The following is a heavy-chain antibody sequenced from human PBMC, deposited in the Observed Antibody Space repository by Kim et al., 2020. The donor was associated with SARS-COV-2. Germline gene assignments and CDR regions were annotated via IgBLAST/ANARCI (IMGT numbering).Heavy chain of an antibody. J-gene: IGHJ4*02. Sequence: NPSLQRRVTISVDTSKNQFSLKLSSVTAADTAVYYCARDMFDILPSALDYWGQGTLVTVSS. V-gene: IGHV4-34*01. D-gene: IGHD3-9*01. CDR3: ARDMFDILPSALDY.